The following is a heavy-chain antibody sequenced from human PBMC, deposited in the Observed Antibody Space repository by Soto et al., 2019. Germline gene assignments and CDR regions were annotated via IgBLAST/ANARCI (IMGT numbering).Heavy chain of an antibody. CDR3: AKGVPGIAVAGTGYFQH. CDR1: GFTFSSYA. CDR2: ISGSGDST. V-gene: IGHV3-23*01. D-gene: IGHD6-19*01. J-gene: IGHJ1*01. Sequence: EVQLLESGGGLVQPGGSLRLSCAASGFTFSSYAMSWVRQAPGKGLEWVSGISGSGDSTYYADSVKGRFTISRDNSKNTWYLQRNSRRAEDTAVYYCAKGVPGIAVAGTGYFQHWGQGTLVTESS.